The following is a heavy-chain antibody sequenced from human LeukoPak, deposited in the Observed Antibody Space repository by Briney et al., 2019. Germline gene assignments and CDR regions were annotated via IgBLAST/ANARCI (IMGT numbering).Heavy chain of an antibody. V-gene: IGHV3-21*01. D-gene: IGHD3-22*01. CDR2: ISSSSSYI. Sequence: GGSLRLSCAASGFTFSSYSMNWVRQAPGKGLEWVSSISSSSSYIYYADSVKGRFTISRDNAKNSLYLQMNSLGAEDTAVYYCARDTDQYYYDSSGYPWGQGTLVTVSS. J-gene: IGHJ4*02. CDR1: GFTFSSYS. CDR3: ARDTDQYYYDSSGYP.